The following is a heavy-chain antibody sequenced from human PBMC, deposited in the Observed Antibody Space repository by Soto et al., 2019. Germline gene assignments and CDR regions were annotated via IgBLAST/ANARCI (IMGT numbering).Heavy chain of an antibody. V-gene: IGHV3-21*01. CDR3: ARLLAPKYFDL. Sequence: EVQLVESGGGLVKPGGSLRLSCAASGFTFSSYSMNWARQAPGKGLEWVSSISSSSSYIYYADSVKGRFTISRDNAKNSLYLQMNSLRAEDTAVYYCARLLAPKYFDLWGRGTLVTVSS. CDR1: GFTFSSYS. CDR2: ISSSSSYI. D-gene: IGHD2-8*02. J-gene: IGHJ2*01.